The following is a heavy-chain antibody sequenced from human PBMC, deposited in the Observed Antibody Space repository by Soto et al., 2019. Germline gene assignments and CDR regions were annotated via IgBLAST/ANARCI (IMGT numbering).Heavy chain of an antibody. V-gene: IGHV4-59*01. J-gene: IGHJ4*02. CDR2: IYYSGST. Sequence: KAAETLSLTCTVSGGSISSYYWSWIRQPPGKGLEWIGYIYYSGSTNYNPSLKSRVTISVDTSKNQFSLKLSSVTAADTAVYYCARVALDTAMGPGYWKAYYFDYWGQGTLVTVSS. D-gene: IGHD5-18*01. CDR1: GGSISSYY. CDR3: ARVALDTAMGPGYWKAYYFDY.